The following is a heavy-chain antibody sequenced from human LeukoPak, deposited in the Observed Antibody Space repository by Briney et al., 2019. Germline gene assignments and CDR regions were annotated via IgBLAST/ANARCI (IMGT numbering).Heavy chain of an antibody. D-gene: IGHD3-9*01. CDR2: IIPIFGTA. CDR3: ARRNDILTGYLDY. Sequence: ASVKVSCKASGYTFTSYYMHWVRQAPGQGLEWMGGIIPIFGTANYAQKFQGRVTITADESTSTAYMELSSLRSEDTAVYYCARRNDILTGYLDYWGQGTLVTVSS. J-gene: IGHJ4*02. CDR1: GYTFTSYY. V-gene: IGHV1-69*13.